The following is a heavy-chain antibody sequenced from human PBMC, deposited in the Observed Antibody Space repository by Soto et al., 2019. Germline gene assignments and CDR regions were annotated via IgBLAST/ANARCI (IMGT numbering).Heavy chain of an antibody. J-gene: IGHJ4*02. Sequence: PSETLSLTCTVSGGSISSYYWSWIRQPPGKGLEWIENIFDSGSTNYNPSLKSRVTISVDTSKNQFSLKVRSVTAADTAVYYCARVGAAAAPGYFDYWSQGTLVTVS. CDR3: ARVGAAAAPGYFDY. D-gene: IGHD6-13*01. V-gene: IGHV4-59*01. CDR1: GGSISSYY. CDR2: IFDSGST.